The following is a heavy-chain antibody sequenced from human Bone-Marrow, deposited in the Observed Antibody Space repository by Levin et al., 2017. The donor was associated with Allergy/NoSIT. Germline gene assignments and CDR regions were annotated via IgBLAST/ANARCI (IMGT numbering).Heavy chain of an antibody. D-gene: IGHD3-9*01. CDR1: GGSISSSSYY. CDR2: IYYSGST. Sequence: SQTLSLTCTVSGGSISSSSYYWGWIRQPPGKGLEWIGSIYYSGSTYYNPSLKSRVTISVDTSKNQFSLKLSSVTAADTAVYYCARHLAADYDILTGYDYWGQGTLVTVSS. CDR3: ARHLAADYDILTGYDY. J-gene: IGHJ4*02. V-gene: IGHV4-39*01.